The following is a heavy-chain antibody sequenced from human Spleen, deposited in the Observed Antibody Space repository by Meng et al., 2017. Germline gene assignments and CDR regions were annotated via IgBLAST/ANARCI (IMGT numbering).Heavy chain of an antibody. CDR2: IWYDGSNK. CDR3: ARDSPAARADLAY. J-gene: IGHJ4*02. CDR1: GFTFSSYG. Sequence: GESLKISCAVSGFTFSSYGMHWVRQAPGKGLEWVAVIWYDGSNKYHADSVKGRFTISRDNSKNTLYLQMNSLRAEDTAVYYCARDSPAARADLAYWGQGTLVTVSS. V-gene: IGHV3-33*08. D-gene: IGHD6-25*01.